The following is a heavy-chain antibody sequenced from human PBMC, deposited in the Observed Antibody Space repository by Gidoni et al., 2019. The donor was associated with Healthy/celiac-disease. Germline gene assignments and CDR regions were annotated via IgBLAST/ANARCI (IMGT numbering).Heavy chain of an antibody. CDR2: ISGSGGST. J-gene: IGHJ2*01. CDR1: GFTFSSYA. Sequence: EVQLLESGGGLVQPGGSLRLPWAASGFTFSSYAMSWVRQAPGKGLEWVAAISGSGGSTYYADSVKGRFTISRDNSKNTLYLQMNSLRAEDTAVYYCQTTVTSFWYFDLWGRGTLVTVSS. D-gene: IGHD4-17*01. CDR3: QTTVTSFWYFDL. V-gene: IGHV3-23*01.